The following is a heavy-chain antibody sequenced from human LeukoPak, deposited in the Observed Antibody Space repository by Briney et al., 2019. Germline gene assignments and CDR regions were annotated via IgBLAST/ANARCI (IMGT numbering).Heavy chain of an antibody. Sequence: ASVKVSCKASGYTCTGYYMHWVRQAPGQGLEWMGRINPNSGGTNYAQKFQGRVTMTRDTSISTAYMELSRLRSDDTAVYYCARTRYSSSWYGVRSFDYWGQGTLVTVSS. D-gene: IGHD6-13*01. J-gene: IGHJ4*02. CDR1: GYTCTGYY. V-gene: IGHV1-2*06. CDR3: ARTRYSSSWYGVRSFDY. CDR2: INPNSGGT.